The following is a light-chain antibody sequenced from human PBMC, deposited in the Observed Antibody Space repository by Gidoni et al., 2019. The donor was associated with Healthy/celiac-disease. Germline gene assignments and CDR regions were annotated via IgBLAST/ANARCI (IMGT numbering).Light chain of an antibody. J-gene: IGKJ1*01. Sequence: IVLTHSPATLSLSPGERATLSGRASQSVSSYLAWYQQKPGQAPRLLIYDASNSATGIPARFSGSGSGTDFTLTISRQEPEDVAVYYCQQRSNWPWTFGQGTKVEIK. CDR3: QQRSNWPWT. CDR2: DAS. V-gene: IGKV3-11*01. CDR1: QSVSSY.